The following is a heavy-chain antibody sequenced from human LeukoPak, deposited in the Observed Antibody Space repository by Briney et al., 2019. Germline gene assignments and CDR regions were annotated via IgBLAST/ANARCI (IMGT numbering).Heavy chain of an antibody. Sequence: GGSLRLSCAAPGFTFSSYIMNWVRQAPGKGLEWLSYISNSGSTIYYADSVKGRFSISRDNAKNSLWLQMSSLRAEDTAVYYCARGRGSCSGGTCYLDFWGQGALVTVSS. CDR2: ISNSGSTI. D-gene: IGHD2-15*01. V-gene: IGHV3-48*01. CDR1: GFTFSSYI. J-gene: IGHJ4*02. CDR3: ARGRGSCSGGTCYLDF.